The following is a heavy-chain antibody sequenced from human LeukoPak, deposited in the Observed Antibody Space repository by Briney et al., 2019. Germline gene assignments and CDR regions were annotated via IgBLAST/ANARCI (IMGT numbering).Heavy chain of an antibody. CDR1: GYTFTSYD. CDR2: MNPNGGNT. CDR3: ASPTLEWLFDGMDV. D-gene: IGHD3-3*01. J-gene: IGHJ6*02. V-gene: IGHV1-8*01. Sequence: ASVKVSCKASGYTFTSYDINWVRQATGQGLEWMGWMNPNGGNTGYAQKFQGGVTMTRNTSISTAYMELSSLRSEDTAVYYCASPTLEWLFDGMDVWGQGTTVTVSS.